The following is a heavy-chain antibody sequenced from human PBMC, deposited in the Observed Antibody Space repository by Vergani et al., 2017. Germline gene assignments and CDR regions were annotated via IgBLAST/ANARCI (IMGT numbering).Heavy chain of an antibody. V-gene: IGHV3-48*04. D-gene: IGHD3-22*01. CDR1: GFTFSSYS. J-gene: IGHJ4*02. CDR2: ISSSSSDI. CDR3: AGLTYYYDSSGHY. Sequence: EVQLVESGGGLVQPGGSLRLSCAASGFTFSSYSMNWARQAPGKGLEGVSYISSSSSDIYYADSVKGRVTIARDNAKNSLYLQMNSLRAEDTDVYYCAGLTYYYDSSGHYWGQGTLVTVSS.